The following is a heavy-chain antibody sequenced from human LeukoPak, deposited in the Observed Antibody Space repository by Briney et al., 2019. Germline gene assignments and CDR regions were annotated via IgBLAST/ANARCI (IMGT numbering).Heavy chain of an antibody. Sequence: PGGSLRLSCAASGFTFSSYWMSWVRQAPGQGLEWVANMNQDGGEKYYVDSVKGRFTISRDNAKNSLDLQMNSLRAEDTAVYYCARDLGYCSGGSCYSYYFDSWGQGTLVTVSS. J-gene: IGHJ4*02. CDR1: GFTFSSYW. D-gene: IGHD2-15*01. V-gene: IGHV3-7*04. CDR2: MNQDGGEK. CDR3: ARDLGYCSGGSCYSYYFDS.